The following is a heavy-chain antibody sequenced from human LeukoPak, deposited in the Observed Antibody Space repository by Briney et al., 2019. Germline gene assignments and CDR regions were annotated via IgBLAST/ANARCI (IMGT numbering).Heavy chain of an antibody. CDR1: GGSIDRNNW. D-gene: IGHD1-26*01. J-gene: IGHJ3*02. CDR3: ARSVSGSYGAFDI. CDR2: MYYSGST. V-gene: IGHV4-4*02. Sequence: SETLSLTCAVSGGSIDRNNWYSWVRQPPGQGLAWIGEMYYSGSTNYNPSLKSRVTISVDTSKNQFSLRLSSVTAADTAVYYCARSVSGSYGAFDIWGQGTMVTVSS.